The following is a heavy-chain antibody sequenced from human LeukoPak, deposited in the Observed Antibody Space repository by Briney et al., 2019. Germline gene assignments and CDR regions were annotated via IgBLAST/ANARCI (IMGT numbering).Heavy chain of an antibody. CDR3: ARADRWAAQYDY. CDR1: GGTFSSYT. V-gene: IGHV1-69*05. D-gene: IGHD6-6*01. J-gene: IGHJ4*02. CDR2: IIPIFGTA. Sequence: SVKVSCEASGGTFSSYTISWVRQAPGQGLEWMGRIIPIFGTANYAQKFQGRVTITTDESTSTAYMELSSLRSEDTAVYYCARADRWAAQYDYWGQGTLVTVSS.